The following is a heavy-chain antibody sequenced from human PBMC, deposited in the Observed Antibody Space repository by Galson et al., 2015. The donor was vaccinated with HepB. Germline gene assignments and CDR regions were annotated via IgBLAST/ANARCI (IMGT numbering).Heavy chain of an antibody. J-gene: IGHJ6*02. CDR1: GGSINNFY. V-gene: IGHV4-59*01. CDR2: IYYLGST. Sequence: ETLSLTCTVSGGSINNFYWSWIRHVPGKGLEWIGYIYYLGSTNYNPSLRSRVTMSVDTSKNQYSLRLSSVTAADTAVYYCARVSYGMDVWGRGTTVTVSS. CDR3: ARVSYGMDV.